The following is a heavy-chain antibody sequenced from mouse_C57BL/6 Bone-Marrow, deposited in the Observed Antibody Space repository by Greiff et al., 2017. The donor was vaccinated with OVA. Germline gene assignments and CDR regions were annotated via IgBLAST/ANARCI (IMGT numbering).Heavy chain of an antibody. Sequence: EVKLVESGGGLVQPGGSMKLSCAASGFTFSDAWMDWVRQSPEKGLEWVAEIRNKANNHATYYAESVKGRFTISRDDSKSSVYLQMNSLRAEDTGIYYCTSTFISNAYWGQGTLVTVSA. D-gene: IGHD1-1*01. J-gene: IGHJ3*01. CDR3: TSTFISNAY. CDR1: GFTFSDAW. CDR2: IRNKANNHAT. V-gene: IGHV6-6*01.